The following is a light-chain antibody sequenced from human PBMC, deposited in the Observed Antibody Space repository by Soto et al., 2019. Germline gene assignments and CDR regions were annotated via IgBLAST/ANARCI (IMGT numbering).Light chain of an antibody. CDR3: SMHALSAPFP. J-gene: IGKJ2*01. Sequence: EILLTQAPVTLSSSPGQTAARSCRCRQIIGTTYLAWYQQKPGQSPRLLIYGASSRATGIPDRFSGSGSGRDFTLTINSREPEDFDGYDYSMHALSAPFPFGQGTKLELQ. CDR1: QIIGTTY. V-gene: IGKV3-20*01. CDR2: GAS.